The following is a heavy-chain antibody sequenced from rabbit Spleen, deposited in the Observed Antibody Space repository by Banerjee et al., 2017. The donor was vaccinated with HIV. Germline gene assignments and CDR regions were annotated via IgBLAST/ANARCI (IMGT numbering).Heavy chain of an antibody. V-gene: IGHV1S45*01. J-gene: IGHJ2*01. CDR3: ARNYVNAFDP. Sequence: LEESGGSLVKPGGTLTLTCTVSGFSFSSNWICWVRQAPGKGLEWIACIDTNDSDTDYANWPKGRFTISKTSSTTVTLQMTSLTAADTATYFCARNYVNAFDPWGPGTLVTVS. D-gene: IGHD1-1*01. CDR2: IDTNDSDT. CDR1: GFSFSSNW.